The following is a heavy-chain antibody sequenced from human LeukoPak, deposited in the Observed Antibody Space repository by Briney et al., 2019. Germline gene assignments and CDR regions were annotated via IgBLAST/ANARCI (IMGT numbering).Heavy chain of an antibody. D-gene: IGHD7-27*01. CDR2: MNPNSGNT. V-gene: IGHV1-8*02. Sequence: GASVKVSCKASGYTFTSYGISWVRQAPGQGLEWMGWMNPNSGNTGYAQKFQGRVTMTRNTSISTAYMELSSLRSEDTAVYYCAREGLTGEDFDYWAREPWSPSPQ. CDR1: GYTFTSYG. CDR3: AREGLTGEDFDY. J-gene: IGHJ4*02.